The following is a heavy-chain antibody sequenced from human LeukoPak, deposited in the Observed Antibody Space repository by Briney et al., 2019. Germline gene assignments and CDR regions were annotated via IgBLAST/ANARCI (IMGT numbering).Heavy chain of an antibody. V-gene: IGHV3-30*04. Sequence: GGSLRLSCAASGFTFSSYAMHWVRQAPGKGLEWVAVISYDGSNKYYADSVKGRFTISRDNSKNTLYLQMNSLRAEDTAVYYCARGRYFDWLQPRGMDVWGQGTTDTVSS. CDR3: ARGRYFDWLQPRGMDV. D-gene: IGHD3-9*01. J-gene: IGHJ6*02. CDR1: GFTFSSYA. CDR2: ISYDGSNK.